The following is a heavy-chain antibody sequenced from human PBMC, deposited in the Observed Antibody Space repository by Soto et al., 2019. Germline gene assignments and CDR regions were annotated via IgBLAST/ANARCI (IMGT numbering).Heavy chain of an antibody. V-gene: IGHV4-34*01. CDR2: INHSGTI. Sequence: ETLSLTCAVYGGSFSGYDWTWILQPPGKGLEWIGEINHSGTINFNPSLKSRLTISLDTSKKHFSLKLSSVTDADTAAYYCARADRTLVTSYSLDVWGQGTTVTVSS. CDR1: GGSFSGYD. D-gene: IGHD2-21*02. CDR3: ARADRTLVTSYSLDV. J-gene: IGHJ6*02.